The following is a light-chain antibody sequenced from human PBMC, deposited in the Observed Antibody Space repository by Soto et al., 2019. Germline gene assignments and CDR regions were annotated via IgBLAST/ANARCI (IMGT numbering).Light chain of an antibody. CDR3: QQRRYWPVT. CDR2: DAS. V-gene: IGKV3-11*01. J-gene: IGKJ1*01. Sequence: EIVLAQSPTILSLSPGERATLFFRASPGVNSYFAWDQQKPGQAPRLLIYDASNRATGVPARFSGSWSGTDFTLTISSLEPEDFAVYYCQQRRYWPVTFGQGTKVEIK. CDR1: PGVNSY.